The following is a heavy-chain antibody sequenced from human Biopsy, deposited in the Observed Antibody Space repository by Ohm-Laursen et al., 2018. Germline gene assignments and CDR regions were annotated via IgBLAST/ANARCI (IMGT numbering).Heavy chain of an antibody. CDR1: GYILSGYY. V-gene: IGHV1-2*02. D-gene: IGHD3-16*01. CDR3: ATPLWGQTDAFDI. Sequence: ASVKVSCKASGYILSGYYFHWVRQAPGQGLEWMGWISPNSGATNYAQKFQGRVTMTRDTSINTAYMDLSRLTSDDTAVYYSATPLWGQTDAFDIWGQGTMVTVSS. J-gene: IGHJ3*02. CDR2: ISPNSGAT.